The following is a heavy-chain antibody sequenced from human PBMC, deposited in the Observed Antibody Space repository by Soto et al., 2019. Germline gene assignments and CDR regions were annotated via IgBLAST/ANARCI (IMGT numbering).Heavy chain of an antibody. Sequence: SLRLSCATSGFTFSSYEMNWVRQAPGKPLEWVSYISSSGNSMYYADSVRGRSTISRDNAKNSLDLQMSSLRAEDTAVYYCARDRGSSSSDNWFDPWGQGTLVTVSS. V-gene: IGHV3-48*03. D-gene: IGHD6-6*01. CDR2: ISSSGNSM. CDR3: ARDRGSSSSDNWFDP. J-gene: IGHJ5*02. CDR1: GFTFSSYE.